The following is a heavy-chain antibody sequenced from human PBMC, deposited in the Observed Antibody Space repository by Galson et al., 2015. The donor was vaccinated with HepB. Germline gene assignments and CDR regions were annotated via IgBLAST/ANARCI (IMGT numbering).Heavy chain of an antibody. CDR1: GGSITTNSYY. J-gene: IGHJ6*02. D-gene: IGHD3-3*02. CDR2: VHNSGVT. CDR3: ARALGGSYFYGMDV. V-gene: IGHV4-39*01. Sequence: LSLTCIVSGGSITTNSYYWNWIRQPPGKGPEWIGSVHNSGVTYYNPSLQSQVTISGDTSKNQFSLRVRSVTATDTAVYYCARALGGSYFYGMDVLGQGTTVTVSS.